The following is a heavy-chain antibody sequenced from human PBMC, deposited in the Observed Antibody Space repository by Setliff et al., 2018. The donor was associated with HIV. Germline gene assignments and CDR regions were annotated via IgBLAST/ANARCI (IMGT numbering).Heavy chain of an antibody. CDR1: GLSVSSGYG. V-gene: IGHV4-38-2*01. CDR3: TRGDYDILTGSATGSDS. D-gene: IGHD3-9*01. Sequence: SETLSLTCDVSGLSVSSGYGWGWVRQPPGKGLEWIGTIYHSGITQYNPSLKGRVTMSVDSSKNQFYLKLSSVTAADAAVYYCTRGDYDILTGSATGSDSWGQGMLVTVSS. J-gene: IGHJ4*02. CDR2: IYHSGIT.